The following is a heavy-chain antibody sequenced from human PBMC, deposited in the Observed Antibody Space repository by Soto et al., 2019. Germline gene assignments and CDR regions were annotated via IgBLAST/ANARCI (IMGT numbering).Heavy chain of an antibody. J-gene: IGHJ4*02. CDR2: IYHSGRT. CDR1: GHSIRSVFYY. D-gene: IGHD2-8*01. CDR3: ARHDSNGDFDF. Sequence: PSETLSLTCVVSGHSIRSVFYYLGLIRQSPGKGLEWIGSIYHSGRTYYNPSLKSRVTMSVDTSKNQFSLQLDSVTAADTAMYYCARHDSNGDFDFWGQGTQVTVSS. V-gene: IGHV4-38-2*01.